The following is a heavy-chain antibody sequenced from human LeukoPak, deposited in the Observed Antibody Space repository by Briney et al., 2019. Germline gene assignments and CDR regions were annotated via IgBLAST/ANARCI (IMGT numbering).Heavy chain of an antibody. D-gene: IGHD3-10*01. J-gene: IGHJ4*02. CDR3: ARELGEFLDY. Sequence: GGSLRLSCAASGFTVSSNYMNWVRQAPGKGLEWVSVINSGGNAYYADSVKGRFTISRDNSRNTVYLQVNSLRAEDTAVYYCARELGEFLDYWGQGTLVTVSS. V-gene: IGHV3-53*01. CDR2: INSGGNA. CDR1: GFTVSSNY.